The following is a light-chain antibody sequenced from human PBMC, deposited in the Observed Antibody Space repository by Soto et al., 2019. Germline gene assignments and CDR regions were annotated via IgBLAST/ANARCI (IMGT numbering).Light chain of an antibody. V-gene: IGKV3-20*01. CDR3: QQYGTPPCT. J-gene: IGKJ1*01. CDR2: GAS. CDR1: QSVSSIY. Sequence: EIVLTQSPGTLSLSPGERATLSCRASQSVSSIYLAWYQQRPGQAPRLLIYGASDRATGIPDRFSGSGSGTDFTLTIRRLEPEDFAVYYCQQYGTPPCTFGQGTKVEI.